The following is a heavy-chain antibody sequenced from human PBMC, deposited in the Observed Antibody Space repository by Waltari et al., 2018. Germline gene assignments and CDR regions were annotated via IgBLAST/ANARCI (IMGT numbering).Heavy chain of an antibody. CDR1: GFTLSAYW. Sequence: EVHLVESGGDLVQPGGSLRVSCTASGFTLSAYWMPWVRRVPGKGRLWVARVSPDETTTDYADSVKGRFTISRDNGRNMLFLQMNGLRGEDTAAYYCARCLYSGTGIDLWGQGTQVTVSS. CDR2: VSPDETTT. CDR3: ARCLYSGTGIDL. V-gene: IGHV3-74*01. D-gene: IGHD5-12*01. J-gene: IGHJ5*02.